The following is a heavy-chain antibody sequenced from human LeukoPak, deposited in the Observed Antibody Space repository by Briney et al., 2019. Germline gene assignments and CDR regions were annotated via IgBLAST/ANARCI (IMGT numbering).Heavy chain of an antibody. CDR1: GGSISSGGYY. Sequence: SETLSLTCTVSGGSISSGGYYWSWIRQHPGKGLEWIGYIYYSGSTYYNPSLKSRVTISVDTSKNQFSLKLSSVTAADRAVYYCARFGITIFGVVIKDWFDPWGQGTLVTVSS. J-gene: IGHJ5*02. CDR3: ARFGITIFGVVIKDWFDP. CDR2: IYYSGST. V-gene: IGHV4-31*03. D-gene: IGHD3-3*01.